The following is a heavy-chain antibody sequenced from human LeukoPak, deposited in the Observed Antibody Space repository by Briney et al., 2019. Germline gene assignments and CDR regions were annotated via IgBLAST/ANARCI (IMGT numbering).Heavy chain of an antibody. J-gene: IGHJ4*02. V-gene: IGHV3-21*01. D-gene: IGHD1-26*01. CDR3: ARDFGGSYYDY. Sequence: GGSLRLSCAASGFTFSSYSMNWVRQAPGKGLEWVSSISSSSSYIYYADSVKGRFTISRDDAKNSLYLQVNSLRAEDTAVYYCARDFGGSYYDYWGQGTLVTVSS. CDR1: GFTFSSYS. CDR2: ISSSSSYI.